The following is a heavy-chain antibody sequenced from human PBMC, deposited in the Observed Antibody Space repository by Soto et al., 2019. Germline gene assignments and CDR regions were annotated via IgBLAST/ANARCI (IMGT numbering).Heavy chain of an antibody. D-gene: IGHD1-26*01. CDR2: ISGSGVST. J-gene: IGHJ4*02. CDR1: GFTFSSYA. Sequence: EVQLLESGGGLVQPGGSLRLSCAASGFTFSSYAMNWVRQAPGKGLEWVSTISGSGVSTYYADSVKGRFTMSRDNSKNTLYLQMNSLRAEDTAVYYCAKDRQGSYFDYWGQGTLVTVSS. CDR3: AKDRQGSYFDY. V-gene: IGHV3-23*01.